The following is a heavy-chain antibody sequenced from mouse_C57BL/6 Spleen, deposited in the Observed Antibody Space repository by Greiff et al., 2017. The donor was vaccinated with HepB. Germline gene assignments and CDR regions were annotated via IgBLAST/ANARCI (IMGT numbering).Heavy chain of an antibody. V-gene: IGHV1-15*01. CDR2: IDPETGGT. CDR1: GYTFTDYE. Sequence: LQQSGAELVRPGASVTLSCKASGYTFTDYEMHWVKQTPVHGLEWIGAIDPETGGTAYNQKFKGKAILTADKSSSTAYMELRSLTSEDSAVYYCTRTSVVSYFDYWGQGTTLTVSS. D-gene: IGHD1-1*01. CDR3: TRTSVVSYFDY. J-gene: IGHJ2*01.